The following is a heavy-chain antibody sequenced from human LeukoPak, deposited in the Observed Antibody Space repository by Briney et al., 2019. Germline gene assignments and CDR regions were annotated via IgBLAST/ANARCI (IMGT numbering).Heavy chain of an antibody. Sequence: SETLSLTCAVYGGSFSGYYWSWIRQPPGKGLEWIGEINHSGSTNYNPSLKSRVTISVDTSKNQFSLKLSSVTAADTAVYYCARGQRIVAAPYYWGQGTLVTVSS. CDR2: INHSGST. J-gene: IGHJ4*02. CDR1: GGSFSGYY. D-gene: IGHD6-13*01. CDR3: ARGQRIVAAPYY. V-gene: IGHV4-34*01.